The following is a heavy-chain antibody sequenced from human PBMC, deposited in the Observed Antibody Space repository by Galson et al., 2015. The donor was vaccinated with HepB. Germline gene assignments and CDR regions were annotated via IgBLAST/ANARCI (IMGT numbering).Heavy chain of an antibody. CDR1: GFTFSSYA. CDR3: AKDVSRLRYFHSVVPDFDY. J-gene: IGHJ4*02. Sequence: SLRLSCAASGFTFSSYAMSWVRQAPGKGLEWVPAISGSGGSTYYADSVKGRFTISRDNSKNTLYLQMNSLRAEDTAVYYCAKDVSRLRYFHSVVPDFDYWGQGTLVTVSS. V-gene: IGHV3-23*01. D-gene: IGHD3-9*01. CDR2: ISGSGGST.